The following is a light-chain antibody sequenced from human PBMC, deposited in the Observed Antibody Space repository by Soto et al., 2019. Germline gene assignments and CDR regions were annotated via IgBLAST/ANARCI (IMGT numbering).Light chain of an antibody. CDR2: GAS. CDR3: QQGHNWPLT. Sequence: EIVMTQSPATLSVSPGETATLSCMAGQSITSELAWYQQKPGQPPRLLIYGASTRATGVPARFTGSGSGSEFTLTISGLQSEDFAVYYCQQGHNWPLTFGQGTRLEI. V-gene: IGKV3-15*01. J-gene: IGKJ2*01. CDR1: QSITSE.